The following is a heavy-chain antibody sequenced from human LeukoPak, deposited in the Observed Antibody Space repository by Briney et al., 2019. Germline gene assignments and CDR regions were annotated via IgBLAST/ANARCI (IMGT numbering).Heavy chain of an antibody. CDR3: ARETLGLLEWLLSDAFDI. D-gene: IGHD3-3*01. J-gene: IGHJ3*02. CDR2: IYTSGST. V-gene: IGHV4-61*02. Sequence: PSETLSLTCTVSGGSITTGGYFWSWIRQPAGKGLEWIGRIYTSGSTNYNPSLKSRVTISVDTSKNQFSLKLSSVTAADTAVYYCARETLGLLEWLLSDAFDIWGQGTMVTVSS. CDR1: GGSITTGGYF.